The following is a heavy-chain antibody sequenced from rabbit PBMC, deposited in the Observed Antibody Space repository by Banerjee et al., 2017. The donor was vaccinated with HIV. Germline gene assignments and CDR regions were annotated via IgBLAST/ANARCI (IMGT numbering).Heavy chain of an antibody. Sequence: QSLEESGGDLVKPGASLTLTCTASGFSFSSSYYMCWVRQAPGKGLEWIACIYGGSGSAHYASGVNGRFTISKTSSTTVTLQMTSLTAADTATYFCARRSYVSDSGNYIFNLWGPGTLVTVS. CDR2: IYGGSGSA. D-gene: IGHD1-1*01. CDR1: GFSFSSSYY. V-gene: IGHV1S40*01. J-gene: IGHJ4*01. CDR3: ARRSYVSDSGNYIFNL.